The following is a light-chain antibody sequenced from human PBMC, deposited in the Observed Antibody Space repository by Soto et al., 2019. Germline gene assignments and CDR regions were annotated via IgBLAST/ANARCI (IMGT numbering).Light chain of an antibody. Sequence: SYELTQPPSVSVAPGKTARITCGGNNIGSKSVHWYQQKPGQAPVLVIYYDSDRPSGIPERFSGSNSGNTATLTISRVEARDEADYYCQVWDSSSDHPNVVFGGGTKLTVL. J-gene: IGLJ2*01. CDR1: NIGSKS. V-gene: IGLV3-21*04. CDR2: YDS. CDR3: QVWDSSSDHPNVV.